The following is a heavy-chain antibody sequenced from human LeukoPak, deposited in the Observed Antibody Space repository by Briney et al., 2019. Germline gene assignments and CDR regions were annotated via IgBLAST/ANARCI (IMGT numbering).Heavy chain of an antibody. CDR2: IYTSGST. Sequence: SETLSLTCTVSGGSISSSSYYWGWIRQPPGKGLEWIGSIYTSGSTNYNPSLKSRVTISVDTSKNQFSLKLSSVTAADTAVYYCATLGYSYGTDYWGQGTLVTVSS. V-gene: IGHV4-39*07. J-gene: IGHJ4*02. CDR1: GGSISSSSYY. CDR3: ATLGYSYGTDY. D-gene: IGHD5-18*01.